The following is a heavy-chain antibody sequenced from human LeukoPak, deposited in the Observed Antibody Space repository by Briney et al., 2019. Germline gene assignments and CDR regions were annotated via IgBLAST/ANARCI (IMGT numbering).Heavy chain of an antibody. J-gene: IGHJ4*02. V-gene: IGHV3-30*02. Sequence: GGSLRLSCAASGFTFSSYGMHWVRQAPGKGLEWVAFIRYDGSNKYYADSVKGRFTISRDNSKNTLYLQMNSLRAEDTAVYYCAKAGDSDYDFWSGYYKEFDYWGQGTLVTVSS. CDR2: IRYDGSNK. CDR1: GFTFSSYG. CDR3: AKAGDSDYDFWSGYYKEFDY. D-gene: IGHD3-3*01.